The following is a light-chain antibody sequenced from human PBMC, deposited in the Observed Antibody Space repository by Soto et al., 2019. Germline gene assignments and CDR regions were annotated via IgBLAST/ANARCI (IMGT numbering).Light chain of an antibody. Sequence: QSVLTQPASVSGSPGQSITISCTGTSSDVGGYNYVSWYQQLPGKAPKLMIYDVSDRTSGVSNRFSGSKSGNTASLTISGLQAEVEADYYCSSYTSSSLYVFGIGTKVTFV. CDR1: SSDVGGYNY. CDR2: DVS. CDR3: SSYTSSSLYV. J-gene: IGLJ1*01. V-gene: IGLV2-14*01.